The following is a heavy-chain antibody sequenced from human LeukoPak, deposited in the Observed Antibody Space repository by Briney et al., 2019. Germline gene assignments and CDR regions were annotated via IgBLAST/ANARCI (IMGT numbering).Heavy chain of an antibody. D-gene: IGHD6-13*01. J-gene: IGHJ4*02. CDR2: IIPIFGTA. CDR3: AIPGSSSWYYFDY. V-gene: IGHV1-69*06. Sequence: ASVKVSCKASGGTFSSYAISWVRQAPGQGLEWMGGIIPIFGTANYAQKFQGRVTITADKSTSTAYMELSSLRSEDTAVYYCAIPGSSSWYYFDYWGQGTLVTVSS. CDR1: GGTFSSYA.